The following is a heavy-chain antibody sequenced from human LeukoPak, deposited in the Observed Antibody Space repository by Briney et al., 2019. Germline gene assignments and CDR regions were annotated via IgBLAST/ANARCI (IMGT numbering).Heavy chain of an antibody. CDR1: GFTFSDYY. Sequence: GGSLRLSCVASGFTFSDYYMNWIRQAPGKGLEWISYISGSGSRINYADPVKGRFTISRDNSKNTLYLQMNSLRAEDTAVYYCARDWMVRGVTVSYYYYGMDVWGQGTTVTVSS. D-gene: IGHD3-10*01. CDR2: ISGSGSRI. CDR3: ARDWMVRGVTVSYYYYGMDV. V-gene: IGHV3-11*01. J-gene: IGHJ6*02.